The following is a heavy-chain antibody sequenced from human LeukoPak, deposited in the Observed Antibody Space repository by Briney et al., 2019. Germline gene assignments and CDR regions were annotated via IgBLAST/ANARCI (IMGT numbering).Heavy chain of an antibody. CDR1: GGSFGGYY. Sequence: PSETLSLTCAVYGGSFGGYYWSWIRQPPGKGLEWIGEINHSGSTNYNPSLKSRVTISVDTSKNQFSLKLSSVTAADTAVYYCARVGVLYYHGYFQHWGQGTLVTVSS. V-gene: IGHV4-34*01. CDR3: ARVGVLYYHGYFQH. D-gene: IGHD3-22*01. J-gene: IGHJ1*01. CDR2: INHSGST.